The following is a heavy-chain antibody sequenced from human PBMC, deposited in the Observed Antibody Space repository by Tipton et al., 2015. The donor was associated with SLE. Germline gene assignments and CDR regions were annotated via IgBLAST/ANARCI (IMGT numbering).Heavy chain of an antibody. CDR2: IWYDGSNK. V-gene: IGHV3-30*18. Sequence: RSLRLSCAASGFTFSSYGMHWVRQAPGKGLEWVAGIWYDGSNKYYADSVKGRFTISRDNSKNTLYLQMNSLRAEDTVVYYCAKDGGSYHYYGMDVWGQGPTVTVSS. CDR3: AKDGGSYHYYGMDV. CDR1: GFTFSSYG. J-gene: IGHJ6*02. D-gene: IGHD1-26*01.